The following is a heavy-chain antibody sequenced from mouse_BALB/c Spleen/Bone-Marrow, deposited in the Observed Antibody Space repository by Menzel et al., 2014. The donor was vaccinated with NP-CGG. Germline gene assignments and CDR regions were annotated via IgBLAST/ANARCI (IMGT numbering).Heavy chain of an antibody. CDR2: IHPGDGDT. V-gene: IGHV1-80*01. J-gene: IGHJ3*01. Sequence: VKLMESGAELVRPGSSVKLSCKASGCAFSSYWMNWVRQRPGQGLEWIGRIHPGDGDTDYNGKFKVKATLPADNSSSTADMQHSSLTSEDSAVYFCARGGNYYGTPQFAYWGRGTLVTVSA. CDR1: GCAFSSYW. D-gene: IGHD2-1*01. CDR3: ARGGNYYGTPQFAY.